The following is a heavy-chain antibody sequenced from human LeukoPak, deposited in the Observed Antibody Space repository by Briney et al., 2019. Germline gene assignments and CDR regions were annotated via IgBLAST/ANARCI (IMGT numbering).Heavy chain of an antibody. CDR2: ILYDGSEK. CDR3: AKSLYSSGWSVDY. J-gene: IGHJ4*02. V-gene: IGHV3-30*18. Sequence: GGSLRLSCAASGFSFSTYAMHWVRQAPGKGLEWVAGILYDGSEKYYADSVKGRFTISRDNSKNTLYLQMNSLRAEDTAVFYCAKSLYSSGWSVDYWGQGTLVTVSS. D-gene: IGHD6-19*01. CDR1: GFSFSTYA.